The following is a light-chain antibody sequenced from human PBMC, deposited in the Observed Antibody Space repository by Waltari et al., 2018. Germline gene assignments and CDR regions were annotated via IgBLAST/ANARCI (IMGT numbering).Light chain of an antibody. J-gene: IGLJ7*01. Sequence: QSALTQPASVSGSPGQSITISCSGSSSNVGCYKLVSWYQQNPGKAPKLMIYEVDKRGSGIPGRFSGSKSDSTASLTISGLQAEDEAVYYCCSYAGSTFVFGGGTQLTVL. V-gene: IGLV2-23*02. CDR3: CSYAGSTFV. CDR2: EVD. CDR1: SSNVGCYKL.